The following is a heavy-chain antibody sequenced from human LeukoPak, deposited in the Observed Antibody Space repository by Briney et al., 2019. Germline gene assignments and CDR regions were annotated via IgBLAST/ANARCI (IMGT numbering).Heavy chain of an antibody. CDR2: INPNSGGT. D-gene: IGHD3-10*01. CDR1: GYTFTGYY. Sequence: GASVKVSCKASGYTFTGYYMHWVRQAPGQGFEGMGRINPNSGGTNYAQKFQGRVTMTRDTSISTAYMELSSLRSDDTAVYYCARSSVRGGNFDYWGQGTLVTVPS. CDR3: ARSSVRGGNFDY. J-gene: IGHJ4*02. V-gene: IGHV1-2*02.